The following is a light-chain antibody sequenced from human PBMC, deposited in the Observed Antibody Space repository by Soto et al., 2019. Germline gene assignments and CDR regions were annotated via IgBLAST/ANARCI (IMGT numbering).Light chain of an antibody. CDR3: QSYDSSLSGRV. CDR1: SSNIGAGYG. V-gene: IGLV1-40*01. Sequence: QPVLTQPPSVSGAPGQRVTISCTGSSSNIGAGYGVHWYQQLPGTAPKLLIYGNSDRPSGVPDRFSGSKSGTSASLAITGLQAEDEADYYCQSYDSSLSGRVFGTGTKLTVL. J-gene: IGLJ1*01. CDR2: GNS.